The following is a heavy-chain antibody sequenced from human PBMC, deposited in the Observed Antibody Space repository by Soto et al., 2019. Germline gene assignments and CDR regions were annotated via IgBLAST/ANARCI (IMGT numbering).Heavy chain of an antibody. CDR3: ARHRFSVAGTPFDY. Sequence: GGSLRLSCAASGFTFSSYWMSWVRQAPGKGLERVANIKQDGSEKYYVDSVKGRFTISRDNAKNSLYLQMNSLRAEDTAVYYCARHRFSVAGTPFDYWGQGTLVTVSS. CDR2: IKQDGSEK. J-gene: IGHJ4*02. V-gene: IGHV3-7*01. CDR1: GFTFSSYW. D-gene: IGHD6-19*01.